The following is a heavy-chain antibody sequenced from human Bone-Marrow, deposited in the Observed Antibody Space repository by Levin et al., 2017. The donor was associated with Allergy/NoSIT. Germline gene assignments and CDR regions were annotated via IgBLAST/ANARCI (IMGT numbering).Heavy chain of an antibody. CDR3: ARHEVTDYDIMTGYCAAFDY. CDR1: GGSISSSSYY. CDR2: IYYSGST. Sequence: SQTLSLTCTVSGGSISSSSYYWGWIRQPPGKGLEWIGCIYYSGSTYYNPSLKSRVTISVDTSKNQFSLKLSSVTAADAAVYYCARHEVTDYDIMTGYCAAFDYWGQGTLVTVSS. J-gene: IGHJ4*02. D-gene: IGHD3-9*01. V-gene: IGHV4-39*01.